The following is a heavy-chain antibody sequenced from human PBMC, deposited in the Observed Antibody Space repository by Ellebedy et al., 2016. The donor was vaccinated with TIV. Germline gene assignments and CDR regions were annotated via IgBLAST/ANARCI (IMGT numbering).Heavy chain of an antibody. D-gene: IGHD3-10*01. J-gene: IGHJ4*02. V-gene: IGHV3-7*01. Sequence: GGSLRLXXAASGLTFSSYWMTWVRQAPGKGLEWVANIKQDGSEKYYVDSVKGRFTISRDNAKNSLFLQMNSLRAEDTALYYCVTSYVAFGGYWGQGTLVTVSS. CDR1: GLTFSSYW. CDR2: IKQDGSEK. CDR3: VTSYVAFGGY.